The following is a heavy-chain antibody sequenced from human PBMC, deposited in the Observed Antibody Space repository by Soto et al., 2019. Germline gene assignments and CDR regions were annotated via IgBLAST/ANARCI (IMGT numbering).Heavy chain of an antibody. CDR3: ARTVGATSYNWFDP. V-gene: IGHV1-18*01. J-gene: IGHJ5*02. CDR2: INTNSGNS. CDR1: GYPFTNYG. Sequence: QVQLVQSGAEVKKPGASVKVSCKASGYPFTNYGIAWVRQGPGQGLEWMGWINTNSGNSFYTENLKGRVSITTDRSTGTAYMELRNLRSDDTAVYYCARTVGATSYNWFDPWGQGTLVTVSS. D-gene: IGHD1-26*01.